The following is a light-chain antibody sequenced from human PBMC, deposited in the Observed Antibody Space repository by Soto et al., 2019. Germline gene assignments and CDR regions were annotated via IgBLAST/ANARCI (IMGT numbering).Light chain of an antibody. Sequence: DIQLTQSPSFLSASVGDRVTITCRASQGISSYLAWYQQKPGKAPKLLIYAASTLQSGVPSRLSGSGSWTEFNLTISSLQPEDFATYYCQQLNSYPLTFGQGTKLEIK. CDR1: QGISSY. CDR2: AAS. CDR3: QQLNSYPLT. V-gene: IGKV1-9*01. J-gene: IGKJ2*01.